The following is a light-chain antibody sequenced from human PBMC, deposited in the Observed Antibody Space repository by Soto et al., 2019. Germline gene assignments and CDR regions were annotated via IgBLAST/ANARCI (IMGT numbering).Light chain of an antibody. CDR1: QSLVHSDGNTY. Sequence: DVVMTQSPLSLPVTLGQPASISCRSSQSLVHSDGNTYLNWFQQRPGQSPRRLIYKVSKRDSGVPDRFSGSGAGTDFTLKISRVEVEDVGVYFCMQGTHWPPYTFGQGTKLEIK. V-gene: IGKV2-30*02. CDR3: MQGTHWPPYT. CDR2: KVS. J-gene: IGKJ2*01.